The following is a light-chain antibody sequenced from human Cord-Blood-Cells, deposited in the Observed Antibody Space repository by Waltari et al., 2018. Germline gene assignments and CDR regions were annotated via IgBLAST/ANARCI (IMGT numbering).Light chain of an antibody. CDR1: QSLLHSNGYNY. Sequence: DNVMTQSPLSLPVTPGKPASISCTSSQSLLHSNGYNYLDWYLQKPGQSPQLLIYLGSNRASGVADRFSGSGSGTDFTLKISRVEAEDVGVYYCMQALKTPYTFGQGTKLEIK. V-gene: IGKV2-28*01. CDR2: LGS. CDR3: MQALKTPYT. J-gene: IGKJ2*01.